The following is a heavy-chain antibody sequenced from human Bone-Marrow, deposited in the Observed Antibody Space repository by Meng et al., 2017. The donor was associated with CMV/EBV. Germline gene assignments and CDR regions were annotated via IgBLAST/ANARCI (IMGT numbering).Heavy chain of an antibody. CDR1: GGSISSSSYY. V-gene: IGHV4-39*01. J-gene: IGHJ4*02. Sequence: GSLRLSCTVSGGSISSSSYYWGWIRQPPGKGLEWIGSIYYSGSTYYNPSLKSRVTISVDTSKNQFSLKLSSVTAADTAVYYGARHRDSSGYPSPTDYYFDYWGQGTLVTVSS. CDR2: IYYSGST. D-gene: IGHD3-22*01. CDR3: ARHRDSSGYPSPTDYYFDY.